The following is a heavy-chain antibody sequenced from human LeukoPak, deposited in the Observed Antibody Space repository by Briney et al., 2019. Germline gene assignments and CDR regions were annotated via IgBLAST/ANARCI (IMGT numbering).Heavy chain of an antibody. Sequence: SETLSLTCTVSGGSISSGSYFWTWIRQPARKGLEWIGRINTSGSTNYNPSLKSRVTISVDTSKNQFSLKLSSVTAADTAVFYCAREGYTSSWYSGYYYFDYWGQGTLVTVSS. D-gene: IGHD6-13*01. V-gene: IGHV4-61*02. CDR2: INTSGST. CDR1: GGSISSGSYF. J-gene: IGHJ4*02. CDR3: AREGYTSSWYSGYYYFDY.